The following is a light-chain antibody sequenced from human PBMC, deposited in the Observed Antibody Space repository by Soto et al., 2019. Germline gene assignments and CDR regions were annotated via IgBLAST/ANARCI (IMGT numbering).Light chain of an antibody. V-gene: IGKV2-30*01. CDR2: KVS. CDR3: QQYYTNSWS. J-gene: IGKJ1*01. Sequence: DVVMTQSPLSLPVTLGQPASISCRSSQSLVYSDGDTYLNWFQQRPGQSPRRLIYKVSKRDSGVPDRFSGSGSGTDFTLTISSLQSEDVAVYYCQQYYTNSWSFGQGTKVDIK. CDR1: QSLVYSDGDTY.